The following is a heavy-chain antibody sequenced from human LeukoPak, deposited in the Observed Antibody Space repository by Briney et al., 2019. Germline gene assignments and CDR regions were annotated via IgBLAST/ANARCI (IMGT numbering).Heavy chain of an antibody. CDR2: IKEDGSEK. CDR3: ARDTYDSSGYHFYYMDV. CDR1: GFTFNTYW. V-gene: IGHV3-7*01. D-gene: IGHD3-22*01. Sequence: PGGSLRLSCAVSGFTFNTYWMSWVRQAPGKGLEWVANIKEDGSEKHYGDSVRGRFTISRDNAKNSLYLRINSLRAEDTALYFCARDTYDSSGYHFYYMDVWGKGTTVTVSS. J-gene: IGHJ6*03.